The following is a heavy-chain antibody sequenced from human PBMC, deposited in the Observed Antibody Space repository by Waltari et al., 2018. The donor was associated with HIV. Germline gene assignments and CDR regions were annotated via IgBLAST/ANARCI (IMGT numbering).Heavy chain of an antibody. D-gene: IGHD3-9*01. J-gene: IGHJ4*02. CDR2: VYYSGSS. CDR1: GDYINSRTYY. V-gene: IGHV4-39*01. CDR3: ARQYAWFDILTGSPPTYFFDS. Sequence: KLQQSGPRLVNTSETLTLTCSVSGDYINSRTYYWGCIRQAPGKGLEYLGSVYYSGSSYHNPSLNSRLTLSADTSKNQLSLRLISVTATDTGVYYCARQYAWFDILTGSPPTYFFDSWGPGTLVTVSS.